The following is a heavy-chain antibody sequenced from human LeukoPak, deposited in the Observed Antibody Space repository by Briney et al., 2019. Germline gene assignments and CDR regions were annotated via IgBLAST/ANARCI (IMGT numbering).Heavy chain of an antibody. CDR1: GFIFSRYA. CDR2: ISSDGDSK. CDR3: VKTFGYCSSTSCYVFDY. D-gene: IGHD2-2*01. V-gene: IGHV3-64D*06. Sequence: GGSLRLSCSASGFIFSRYAMHWVRQPPGKGLYYVAAISSDGDSKYYADSVKGRFTISGDNSKNTLSLQMSSLKPEDTAVYYCVKTFGYCSSTSCYVFDYWGQGTLVTASS. J-gene: IGHJ4*02.